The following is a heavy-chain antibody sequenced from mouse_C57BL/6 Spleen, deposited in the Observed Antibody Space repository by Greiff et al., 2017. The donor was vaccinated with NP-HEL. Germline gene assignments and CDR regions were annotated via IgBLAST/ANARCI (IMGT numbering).Heavy chain of an antibody. CDR3: ARMITTAYYYAMDY. J-gene: IGHJ4*01. D-gene: IGHD1-2*01. Sequence: EVQLQQSGPELVKPGASVKISCKASGYTFTDYYMNWVKQSHGKSLEWIGDINPNNGGTSYNQKFKGKATLTVDKSSSTAYMELRSLTSEDSAVYYCARMITTAYYYAMDYWGQGTSVTVSS. CDR2: INPNNGGT. V-gene: IGHV1-26*01. CDR1: GYTFTDYY.